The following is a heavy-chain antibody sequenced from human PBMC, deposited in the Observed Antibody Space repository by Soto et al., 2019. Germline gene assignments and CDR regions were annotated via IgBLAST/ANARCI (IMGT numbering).Heavy chain of an antibody. CDR2: ISSGGGSTT. CDR3: AKGPRPYYYYGMDV. V-gene: IGHV3-48*01. Sequence: LRLSCAASGFSFSGNTMNWARRAPGKGLEWLAFISSGGGSTTYYADSVKGRFTISRDNAKNSLYLQMNSLRAEDTALYYCAKGPRPYYYYGMDVWGQGTTVTVSS. J-gene: IGHJ6*02. D-gene: IGHD6-6*01. CDR1: GFSFSGNT.